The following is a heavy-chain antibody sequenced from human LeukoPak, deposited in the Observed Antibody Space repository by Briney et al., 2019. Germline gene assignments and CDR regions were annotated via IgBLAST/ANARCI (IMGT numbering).Heavy chain of an antibody. J-gene: IGHJ4*02. CDR1: GGTFSSYA. Sequence: SVKVSCKASGGTFSSYAISWVRQAPGQGLEWMGRIIPILGIANYAQKFQGRVTITADKSASTAYMELSSLRSEDTAVYYCASTIVATIEVEYFDYWGQGTLVTVSS. D-gene: IGHD5-12*01. CDR2: IIPILGIA. CDR3: ASTIVATIEVEYFDY. V-gene: IGHV1-69*04.